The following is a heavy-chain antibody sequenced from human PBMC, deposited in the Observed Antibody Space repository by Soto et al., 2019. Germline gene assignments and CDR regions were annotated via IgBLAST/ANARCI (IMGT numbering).Heavy chain of an antibody. CDR2: FDPEDGET. J-gene: IGHJ4*02. Sequence: ASVNGSCKASGYTFTSYGISWVRQAPGKGLEWMGGFDPEDGETIYAQKFQGRVTMTEDTSTDTAYMELSSLRSEDTAVYYCATGHYDILTGYFYFDYWGQGTLVTVSS. V-gene: IGHV1-24*01. D-gene: IGHD3-9*01. CDR1: GYTFTSYG. CDR3: ATGHYDILTGYFYFDY.